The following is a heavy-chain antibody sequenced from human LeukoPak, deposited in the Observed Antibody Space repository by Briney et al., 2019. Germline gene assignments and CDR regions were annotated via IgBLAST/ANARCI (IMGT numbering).Heavy chain of an antibody. D-gene: IGHD4-17*01. CDR2: ISHIGRT. Sequence: SEALSLTCAVSGDSFSSHYWTWIRQSPGTGLEWIGYISHIGRTNYNPSLKSRVTISIDTSKNQFSLKLRSVTAADTAVYYCARELVTVTKGFDTWGQGTMVSVSS. J-gene: IGHJ3*02. V-gene: IGHV4-59*11. CDR1: GDSFSSHY. CDR3: ARELVTVTKGFDT.